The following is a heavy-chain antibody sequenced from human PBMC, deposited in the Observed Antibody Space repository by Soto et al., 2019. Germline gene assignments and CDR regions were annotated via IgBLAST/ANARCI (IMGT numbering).Heavy chain of an antibody. CDR2: ITSDGTAT. D-gene: IGHD3-10*01. CDR1: GFAFSNSY. CDR3: ARYNHGSIDH. J-gene: IGHJ4*02. Sequence: EVQLVESGGGLVQPGVSLRLSCAASGFAFSNSYMHWVRRAPGKGLVGVSLITSDGTATTYADSVKGRFTISRDNARNALYLHMTSLRDEDAAVYYCARYNHGSIDHWGQGILVTVSS. V-gene: IGHV3-74*03.